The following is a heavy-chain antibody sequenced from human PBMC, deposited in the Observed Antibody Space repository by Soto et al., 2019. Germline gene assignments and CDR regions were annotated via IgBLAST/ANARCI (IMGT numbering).Heavy chain of an antibody. V-gene: IGHV3-30*04. CDR3: TKSSGGSSSVGMDY. J-gene: IGHJ4*02. CDR1: GFIFKNYA. Sequence: GGSLRLSCAVSGFIFKNYALNWVRQAPGKGLEWVASITRDGYNKYYADSVKGRFTISRDNSKNTLSLQMTALRVEDSSVYYCTKSSGGSSSVGMDYWGPGTMVTVYS. D-gene: IGHD6-6*01. CDR2: ITRDGYNK.